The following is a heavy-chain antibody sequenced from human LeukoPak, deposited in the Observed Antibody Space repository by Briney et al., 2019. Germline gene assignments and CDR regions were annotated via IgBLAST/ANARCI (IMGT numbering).Heavy chain of an antibody. J-gene: IGHJ4*02. D-gene: IGHD6-13*01. Sequence: GSLRLSCAASGFTVSSNYMSWVRQAPGKGLEWVSVIYIGGSTYYADSVKGRFTISRDNSKNTLFLQMNSLRAEDAAVYYCARDEEGQQLADWGQGTLVTVSS. CDR2: IYIGGST. V-gene: IGHV3-66*01. CDR3: ARDEEGQQLAD. CDR1: GFTVSSNY.